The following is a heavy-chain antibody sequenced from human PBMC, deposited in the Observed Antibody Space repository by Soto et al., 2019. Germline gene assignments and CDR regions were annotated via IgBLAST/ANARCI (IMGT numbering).Heavy chain of an antibody. CDR1: GFTFSSYG. CDR2: ISYDGSNK. D-gene: IGHD5-12*01. CDR3: AKDPGDGYNFDYFDY. V-gene: IGHV3-30*18. J-gene: IGHJ4*02. Sequence: QVQLVESGGGVVQPGRSLRLSCAASGFTFSSYGMHWVRQAPGKGLEWVAVISYDGSNKYYADSVKGRFTISRDNSKNTQYLQMNSLRAEDTAVYYCAKDPGDGYNFDYFDYWGQGTLVTVSS.